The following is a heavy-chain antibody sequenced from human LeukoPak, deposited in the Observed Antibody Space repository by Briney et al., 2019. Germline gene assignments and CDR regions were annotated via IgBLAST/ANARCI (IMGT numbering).Heavy chain of an antibody. D-gene: IGHD2-15*01. J-gene: IGHJ3*02. CDR3: AREVQYQYCSGGSCYDDAFDI. Sequence: PSETLSLTCTVSGGSISSYYWSWIRQPPGKGLEWIGYIYYSGSTNYNPSLKSRVTISADTSKNQFSLKLSSVTAADTAVYYCAREVQYQYCSGGSCYDDAFDIWGQGTMVTVSS. CDR1: GGSISSYY. CDR2: IYYSGST. V-gene: IGHV4-59*01.